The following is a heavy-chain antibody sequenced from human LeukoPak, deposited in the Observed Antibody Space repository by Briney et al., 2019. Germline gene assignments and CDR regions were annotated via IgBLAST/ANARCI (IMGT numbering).Heavy chain of an antibody. V-gene: IGHV3-21*06. J-gene: IGHJ4*02. Sequence: GGSLRLSCAASGFTFSTFAMIWVRQPPGKGLEWVSSTSSSSNYIHYADSLKGRFTVSRDNAKNSLYLQMNSLRAEDTAVYYCARGLDWGYWGQGTLVTVSS. CDR2: TSSSSNYI. D-gene: IGHD3-16*01. CDR1: GFTFSTFA. CDR3: ARGLDWGY.